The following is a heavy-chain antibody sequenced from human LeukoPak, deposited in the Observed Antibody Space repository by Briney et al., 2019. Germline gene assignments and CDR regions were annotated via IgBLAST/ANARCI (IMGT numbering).Heavy chain of an antibody. V-gene: IGHV4-59*01. J-gene: IGHJ4*02. Sequence: SETLSLTCTVSGGSISSYYWSWIRQPPGKGLEWIGYIYYSGSTNYNPSLKSRVTISVDTSKNQFSLKLSSVTAADTAVYYCARGIAAAGHFDYWGQGTLVTVSS. CDR3: ARGIAAAGHFDY. CDR2: IYYSGST. D-gene: IGHD6-13*01. CDR1: GGSISSYY.